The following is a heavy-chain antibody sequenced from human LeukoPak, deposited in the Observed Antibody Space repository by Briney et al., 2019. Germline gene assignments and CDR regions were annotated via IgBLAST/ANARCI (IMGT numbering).Heavy chain of an antibody. CDR3: AGSQGPKKENIVVVPAAILYYYYGMDV. J-gene: IGHJ6*02. CDR2: ISSSGSTI. CDR1: GFTFSDYY. Sequence: GGSLRLSCAASGFTFSDYYMSWIRQAPGKGLEWVSYISSSGSTIYYADSVKGRFTISRDNAKNSLYLQMNSLRAEDTAVYYCAGSQGPKKENIVVVPAAILYYYYGMDVWGQGTTVTVSS. D-gene: IGHD2-2*01. V-gene: IGHV3-11*01.